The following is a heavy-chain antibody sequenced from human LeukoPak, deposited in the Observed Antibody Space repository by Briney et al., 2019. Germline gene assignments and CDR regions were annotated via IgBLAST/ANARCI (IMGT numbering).Heavy chain of an antibody. J-gene: IGHJ4*02. CDR2: ISSSSNII. V-gene: IGHV3-48*04. Sequence: GGSLRLSCAASGSAFSNYNMNWVRQAPGKGPEWISYISSSSNIIYYADSVKGRFTISRDNAKNSLYLQMNSLRAEDTAVYYCASAYYDSSGYYYYFDYWGQGTLVTVSS. D-gene: IGHD3-22*01. CDR1: GSAFSNYN. CDR3: ASAYYDSSGYYYYFDY.